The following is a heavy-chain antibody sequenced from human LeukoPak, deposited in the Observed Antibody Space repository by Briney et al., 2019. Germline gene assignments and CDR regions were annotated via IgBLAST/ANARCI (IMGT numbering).Heavy chain of an antibody. D-gene: IGHD3-9*01. Sequence: GGSLRLSCAASGFTFSSYALHWVRQAPGKGLEWVSYISSSSSMIYYADSVKGRFTISRDNAKNSLDLQMNSLRAEDTAVYYCARVRLFDFEWLSSLDHWGQGTLVTVSS. CDR1: GFTFSSYA. J-gene: IGHJ4*02. CDR3: ARVRLFDFEWLSSLDH. V-gene: IGHV3-48*01. CDR2: ISSSSSMI.